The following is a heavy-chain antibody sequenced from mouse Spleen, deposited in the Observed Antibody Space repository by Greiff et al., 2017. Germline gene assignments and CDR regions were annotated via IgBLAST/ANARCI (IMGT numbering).Heavy chain of an antibody. Sequence: EVMLVESGGGLVKPGGSLKLSCAASGFTFSSYAMSWVRQTPEKRLEWVANISDGGSYTYYPDNVKGRFTISRDNAKNNLYLQMSHLKSEDTAMYYCARRGTGTWYFDVWGTGTTVTVSS. V-gene: IGHV5-4*03. J-gene: IGHJ1*03. CDR3: ARRGTGTWYFDV. D-gene: IGHD4-1*01. CDR1: GFTFSSYA. CDR2: ISDGGSYT.